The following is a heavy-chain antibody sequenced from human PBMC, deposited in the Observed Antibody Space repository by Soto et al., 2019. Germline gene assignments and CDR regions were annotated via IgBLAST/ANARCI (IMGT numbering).Heavy chain of an antibody. V-gene: IGHV1-18*01. D-gene: IGHD3-16*01. J-gene: IGHJ4*02. CDR1: GYTFTSYG. Sequence: QVQLVQSGAEVKKPGASVKVSCKASGYTFTSYGISWVRQATGQGLEWMGWINPYNGNTNYAQKLQGRVTMTTDTPTKTAYLELRTLRSDDTAVYSCTRNWFGTDNWGQGTLITVSS. CDR3: TRNWFGTDN. CDR2: INPYNGNT.